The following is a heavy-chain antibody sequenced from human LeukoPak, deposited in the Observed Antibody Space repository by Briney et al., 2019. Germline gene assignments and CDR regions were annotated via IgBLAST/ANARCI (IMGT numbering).Heavy chain of an antibody. Sequence: PGGSLRLSCAASGFTFDDYAMHWVRQAPGKGLEWVSGISWNSGSIGYADSVKGRFTISRDNAKNSLYLQMNSLRAEDTAVYYCARETVTVDTAMVPNWFDPWGQGTLVTVSS. V-gene: IGHV3-9*01. D-gene: IGHD5-18*01. J-gene: IGHJ5*02. CDR1: GFTFDDYA. CDR2: ISWNSGSI. CDR3: ARETVTVDTAMVPNWFDP.